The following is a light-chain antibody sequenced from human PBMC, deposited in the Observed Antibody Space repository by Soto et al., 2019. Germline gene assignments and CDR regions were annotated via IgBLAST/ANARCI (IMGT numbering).Light chain of an antibody. CDR3: QNGYSTTLT. CDR2: AAS. V-gene: IGKV1-39*01. CDR1: QSIRTY. Sequence: DFQMTQSPSSLSASVGYRATITFRASQSIRTYLHWYQQKPGKAPNLLIYAASTLQSGVPSRFSGSGSGTDFTLTISSLQPEDFATYVCQNGYSTTLTFGGGTKVEIK. J-gene: IGKJ4*01.